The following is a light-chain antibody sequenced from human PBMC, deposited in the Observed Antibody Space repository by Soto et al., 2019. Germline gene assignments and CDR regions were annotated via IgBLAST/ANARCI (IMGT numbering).Light chain of an antibody. Sequence: IHLARSPSSLSASVGYSITPPCLSSQSMSRYLNWYQHKPGKAPKLRINAASSLERGVPSRFSGGGSGTDFTLNISSLDHDDVATNYRSENYRATPWTLGQGTKV. CDR2: AAS. J-gene: IGKJ1*01. CDR1: QSMSRY. CDR3: SENYRATPWT. V-gene: IGKV1-39*01.